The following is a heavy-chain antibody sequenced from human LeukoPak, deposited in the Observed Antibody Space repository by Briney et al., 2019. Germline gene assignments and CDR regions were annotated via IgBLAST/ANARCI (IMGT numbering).Heavy chain of an antibody. Sequence: GGSLRLSCAASGFTFSSFWMSWVRQAPGKRLEWVANIKEDGSEKYYVDSVKGRFTISRGNAKNSLFLQMNSLRTEDTAVYYCARDAVTAYWGQGTLVTVSS. D-gene: IGHD1-14*01. CDR2: IKEDGSEK. V-gene: IGHV3-7*01. CDR1: GFTFSSFW. CDR3: ARDAVTAY. J-gene: IGHJ4*02.